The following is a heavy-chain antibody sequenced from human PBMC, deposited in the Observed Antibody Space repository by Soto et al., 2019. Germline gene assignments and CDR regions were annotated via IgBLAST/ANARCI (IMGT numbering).Heavy chain of an antibody. CDR1: GYTFTGYY. V-gene: IGHV1-2*02. J-gene: IGHJ6*02. Sequence: GASVKVSCKASGYTFTGYYMHWVRQAPGQGLEWMGWINPNSGGTNYAQKFQGRVTMTRDTSISTAYMELSRLRSDDTAVYYCARVFPGIAAAGVYGMDVWGQGTTVTVSS. D-gene: IGHD6-13*01. CDR3: ARVFPGIAAAGVYGMDV. CDR2: INPNSGGT.